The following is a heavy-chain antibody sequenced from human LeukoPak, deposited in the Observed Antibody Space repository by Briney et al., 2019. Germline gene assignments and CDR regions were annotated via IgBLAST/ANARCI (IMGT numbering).Heavy chain of an antibody. V-gene: IGHV1-18*01. Sequence: ASVKVSCKASGYTFTSYGITWVRQAPGQGPEWMGWISAYNGNTNYAQKFQGRVTMTTDTSTTTAYMELRSLRSDDTAVYYCARESSGWPLDYWGQGTLVTVSS. J-gene: IGHJ4*02. CDR3: ARESSGWPLDY. D-gene: IGHD6-19*01. CDR2: ISAYNGNT. CDR1: GYTFTSYG.